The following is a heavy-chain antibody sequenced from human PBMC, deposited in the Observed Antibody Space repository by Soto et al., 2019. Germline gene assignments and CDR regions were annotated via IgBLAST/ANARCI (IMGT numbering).Heavy chain of an antibody. V-gene: IGHV3-73*01. Sequence: GGSLRLSCAASGFTFSGSAMHWVRQASGKGLEWVGRIRSKANSYATAYAASVKGRFTISRDDSKNTAYLQMNSLKTEDTAVYYCTRVNDYGDYENLWGQGTLVTVSS. CDR3: TRVNDYGDYENL. CDR2: IRSKANSYAT. J-gene: IGHJ5*02. D-gene: IGHD4-17*01. CDR1: GFTFSGSA.